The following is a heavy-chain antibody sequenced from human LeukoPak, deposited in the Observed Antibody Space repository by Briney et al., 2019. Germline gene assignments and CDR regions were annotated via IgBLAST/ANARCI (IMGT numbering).Heavy chain of an antibody. V-gene: IGHV3-74*01. CDR3: ARTISVTGGDFDY. Sequence: RGCLRPSCAGAGLAVTSRSTHWVRQPPGKGLVWVSLINADGSYTNYADSVKGRFTTSRDNAKNTLYLQMYSLTAEDTAVYYCARTISVTGGDFDYWGQGTLVTVSS. D-gene: IGHD6-19*01. J-gene: IGHJ4*02. CDR2: INADGSYT. CDR1: GLAVTSRS.